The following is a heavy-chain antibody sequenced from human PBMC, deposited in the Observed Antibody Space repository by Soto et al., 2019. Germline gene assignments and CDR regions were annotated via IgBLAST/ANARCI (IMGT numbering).Heavy chain of an antibody. V-gene: IGHV3-21*01. Sequence: EVQLVESGGGLVKPGGSLRLSCAASGFTFSSYSMNWVRQAPGKGLEWVSSISRSSSYIYYADSVKGRFNISRDNGKNSRYLQMNSLRAQDTAVYYCAREGENYDILTGYDYYYYYYIDVWGKGTTVTVSS. D-gene: IGHD3-9*01. CDR1: GFTFSSYS. J-gene: IGHJ6*03. CDR3: AREGENYDILTGYDYYYYYYIDV. CDR2: ISRSSSYI.